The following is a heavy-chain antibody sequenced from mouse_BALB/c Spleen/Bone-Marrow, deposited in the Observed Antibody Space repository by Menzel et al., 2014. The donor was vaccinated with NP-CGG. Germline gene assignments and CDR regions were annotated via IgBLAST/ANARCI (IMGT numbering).Heavy chain of an antibody. CDR1: GYAFTNYL. Sequence: QVQLQQSGAELVRPGTSVKVSCKASGYAFTNYLIEWVKQRPGQGLEWIGVINPGSGGTNYNEKFRGKATLTADKSSSTDYMQLSSLTSDDSAVYFCARCLTGTSALDFWGQGTSVTVSS. CDR3: ARCLTGTSALDF. V-gene: IGHV1-54*01. D-gene: IGHD4-1*01. J-gene: IGHJ4*01. CDR2: INPGSGGT.